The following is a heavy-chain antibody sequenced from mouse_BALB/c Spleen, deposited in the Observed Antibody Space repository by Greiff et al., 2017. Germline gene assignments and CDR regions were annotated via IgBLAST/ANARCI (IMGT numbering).Heavy chain of an antibody. V-gene: IGHV1S29*02. Sequence: EVKLQESGPELVKPGASVKISCKASGYTFTDYNMHWVKQSHGKSLEWIGYIYPYNGGTGYNQKFKSKATLTVDNSSSTAYMELRSLTSEDSAVYYCARVKVYGNYVWFAYWGQGTLVTVSA. CDR1: GYTFTDYN. CDR2: IYPYNGGT. J-gene: IGHJ3*01. CDR3: ARVKVYGNYVWFAY. D-gene: IGHD2-1*01.